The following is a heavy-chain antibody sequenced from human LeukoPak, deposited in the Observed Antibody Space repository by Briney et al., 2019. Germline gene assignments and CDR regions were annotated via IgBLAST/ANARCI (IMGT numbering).Heavy chain of an antibody. CDR3: ARVGGTEYRGDWFDL. V-gene: IGHV4-4*07. CDR1: GGSISSYY. CDR2: IYTSGST. J-gene: IGHJ5*02. Sequence: SETLSLTCTVSGGSISSYYWSWIRQPAGKGLEWIGHIYTSGSTNYNPSLKSRVTMSVDTSKNQFSLKLSSVTAADTAVYYCARVGGTEYRGDWFDLWGQGTLVTVSS. D-gene: IGHD1-26*01.